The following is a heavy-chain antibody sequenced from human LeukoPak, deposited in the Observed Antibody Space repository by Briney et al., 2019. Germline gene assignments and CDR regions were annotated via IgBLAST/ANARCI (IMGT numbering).Heavy chain of an antibody. D-gene: IGHD6-13*01. J-gene: IGHJ4*02. CDR1: GASISTHY. CDR3: ARAGAIATVHLDLDH. Sequence: SETLSLTCTVSGASISTHYWSWIRQPPEKGPEWIGDFYFSGSTNYNPSLKSRATISGDTSKNQFSLNLRSVTAADTAVYHCARAGAIATVHLDLDHWGRGTQVTVSS. CDR2: FYFSGST. V-gene: IGHV4-59*11.